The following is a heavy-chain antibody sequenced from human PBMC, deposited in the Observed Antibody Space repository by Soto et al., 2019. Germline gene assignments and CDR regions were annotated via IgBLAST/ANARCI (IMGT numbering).Heavy chain of an antibody. Sequence: ASVKVSCKPYGYTFSNYFLHWVRQAPGQGLEWMGGVIPMFGTANYAQKFKGRVTITAGESTSTVYMELSSLRSEDTAVYYCARVGPAHYYDSSGYYSPLDYWGQGTLVTVSS. V-gene: IGHV1-69*13. CDR3: ARVGPAHYYDSSGYYSPLDY. CDR2: VIPMFGTA. CDR1: GYTFSNYF. D-gene: IGHD3-22*01. J-gene: IGHJ4*02.